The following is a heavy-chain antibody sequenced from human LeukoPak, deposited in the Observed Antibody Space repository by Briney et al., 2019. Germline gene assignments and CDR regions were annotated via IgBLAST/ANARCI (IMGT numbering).Heavy chain of an antibody. D-gene: IGHD2-2*01. CDR2: ISNNGGSA. V-gene: IGHV3-64*02. CDR1: GFAFSSYA. CDR3: ARGYCSSTSCPDLDYFHYMDV. Sequence: GGSLRLSCVASGFAFSSYAMYWVRQAPGKGLEYVSGISNNGGSAYYADSVKGRFTISRDNSKNTLYLQMGSLRGEDKAAYYCARGYCSSTSCPDLDYFHYMDVWGKGTTVTVSS. J-gene: IGHJ6*03.